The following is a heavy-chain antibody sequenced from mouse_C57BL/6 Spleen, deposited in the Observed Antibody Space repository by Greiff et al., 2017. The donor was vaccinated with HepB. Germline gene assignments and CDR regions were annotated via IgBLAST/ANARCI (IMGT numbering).Heavy chain of an antibody. J-gene: IGHJ1*03. D-gene: IGHD1-1*01. CDR1: GFSLTSYG. V-gene: IGHV2-6-1*01. Sequence: VQVVESGPGLVAPSQSLSITCTVSGFSLTSYGVHWVRQPPGKGLEWLVVIWSDGSTTYNSALKSRLSISKDNSKSQVFLKMNSLQTDDTAMYYCARHHYYGSSWWYFDVWGTGTTVTVSS. CDR3: ARHHYYGSSWWYFDV. CDR2: IWSDGST.